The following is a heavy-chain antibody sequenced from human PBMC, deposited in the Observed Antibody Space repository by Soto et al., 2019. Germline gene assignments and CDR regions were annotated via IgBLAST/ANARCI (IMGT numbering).Heavy chain of an antibody. CDR2: IIPIFGTA. D-gene: IGHD2-2*01. Sequence: GASVKVSCKASGGTFSSYAISWVRQAPGQGLEWMGGIIPIFGTANYAQKFQGRVTITADESTSTAYMELSSLRPEDTAVYYCARGEDIVVVPAATLGGYYYYYGMDVWGQGTTVTVSS. J-gene: IGHJ6*02. CDR1: GGTFSSYA. CDR3: ARGEDIVVVPAATLGGYYYYYGMDV. V-gene: IGHV1-69*13.